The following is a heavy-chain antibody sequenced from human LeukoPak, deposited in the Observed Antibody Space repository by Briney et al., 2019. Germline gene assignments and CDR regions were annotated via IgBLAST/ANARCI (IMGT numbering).Heavy chain of an antibody. CDR2: ISYDGSNK. CDR3: ARNMVRGVIGPLDV. CDR1: GSTFSSYA. V-gene: IGHV3-30-3*01. J-gene: IGHJ6*02. Sequence: GGSLRLSCAASGSTFSSYAMHWVRQAPGKGLEWVAVISYDGSNKYYADSVKGRFTISRDNSKNTLYLQMNSLRAEDTAVYYCARNMVRGVIGPLDVWGQGTTVTVSS. D-gene: IGHD3-10*01.